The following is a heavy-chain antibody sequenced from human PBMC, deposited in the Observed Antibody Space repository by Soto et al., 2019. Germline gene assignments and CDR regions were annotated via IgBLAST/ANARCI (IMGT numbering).Heavy chain of an antibody. J-gene: IGHJ6*03. Sequence: NPSETLSLTCAVYGGSFSGYYWSWIRQPPGKGLEWIGEINHSGSTNYNPSLKSRVTISVDTSKNQFSLKLSSVTAADTAVYYCARYGPNWNYYYYYMDVWGKGTTVT. CDR2: INHSGST. D-gene: IGHD1-20*01. CDR3: ARYGPNWNYYYYYMDV. CDR1: GGSFSGYY. V-gene: IGHV4-34*01.